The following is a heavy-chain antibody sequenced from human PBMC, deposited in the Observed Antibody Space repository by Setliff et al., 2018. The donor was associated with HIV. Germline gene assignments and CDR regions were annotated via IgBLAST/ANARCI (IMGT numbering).Heavy chain of an antibody. J-gene: IGHJ6*03. CDR3: TMALYMDV. D-gene: IGHD3-10*01. CDR2: IKGDGSII. CDR1: GFTFSKYW. Sequence: GGSLRLSCVMSGFTFSKYWMHWVRQVPGKGPVWVAHIKGDGSIINHADSVKGRFTISRDNAKNTLDLQMNSLRAEDTATYYCTMALYMDVWGKGTTVTVSS. V-gene: IGHV3-74*01.